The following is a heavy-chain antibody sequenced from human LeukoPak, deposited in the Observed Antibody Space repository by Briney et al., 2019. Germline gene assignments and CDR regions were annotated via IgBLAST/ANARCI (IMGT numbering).Heavy chain of an antibody. CDR1: GFTFSSYG. J-gene: IGHJ4*02. CDR2: ILYDGSNK. CDR3: AKDQGVRASNYYDSSGLDY. D-gene: IGHD3-22*01. V-gene: IGHV3-30*18. Sequence: GGSLRLSCAASGFTFSSYGMHWVRQAPGKGLEWVAVILYDGSNKYYADSVKGRFTISRDNSKNTLYLQMNSLRAEDTAVYYCAKDQGVRASNYYDSSGLDYWGQGTLVTVSS.